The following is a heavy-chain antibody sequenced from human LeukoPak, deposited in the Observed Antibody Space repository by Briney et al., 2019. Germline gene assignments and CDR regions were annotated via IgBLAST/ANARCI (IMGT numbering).Heavy chain of an antibody. V-gene: IGHV3-64*01. J-gene: IGHJ4*02. CDR1: GFTFSSYS. CDR3: ASGPHPSDY. Sequence: GGSLRLSCAASGFTFSSYSMNWVRQAPGKGLEYVSAISSNGGSTYYANSVKGRFTISRDNSKNTLYLQMGSLRAEDMAVYYCASGPHPSDYWGQGTLVTVSS. CDR2: ISSNGGST.